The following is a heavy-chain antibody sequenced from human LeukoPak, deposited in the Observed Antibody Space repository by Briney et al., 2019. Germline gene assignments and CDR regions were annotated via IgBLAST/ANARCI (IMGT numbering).Heavy chain of an antibody. D-gene: IGHD3-22*01. CDR3: ARYYDSSGSFDY. Sequence: GASVKVSCKVSGYTLTELSMHWVRQAPGKGLEWMGGFDPEDGETIYAQKFQGRVTMTRDTSISTAYMELSRLRSDDTAVYYCARYYDSSGSFDYWGQGTLVTVSS. V-gene: IGHV1-24*01. CDR1: GYTLTELS. CDR2: FDPEDGET. J-gene: IGHJ4*02.